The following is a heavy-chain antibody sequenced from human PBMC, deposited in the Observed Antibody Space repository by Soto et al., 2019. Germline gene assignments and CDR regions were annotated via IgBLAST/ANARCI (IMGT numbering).Heavy chain of an antibody. CDR1: GDSVSINSVA. V-gene: IGHV6-1*01. J-gene: IGHJ3*02. Sequence: PSQTLSLTCAISGDSVSINSVAWNWIRQSPSRGLEWLGRTYYRFKWYNDYGVTVKGRITINPDTSKNQFSLQLNSVTPEDSAVYYCARGRFNAFAIWGQGTMVTVSS. CDR2: TYYRFKWYN. D-gene: IGHD3-3*01. CDR3: ARGRFNAFAI.